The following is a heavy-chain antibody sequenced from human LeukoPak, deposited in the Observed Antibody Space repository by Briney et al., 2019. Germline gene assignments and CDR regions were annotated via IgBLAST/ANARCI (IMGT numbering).Heavy chain of an antibody. CDR1: GFTFSNAW. D-gene: IGHD5-18*01. J-gene: IGHJ4*02. V-gene: IGHV3-15*01. CDR3: TTDAYSYGYEDY. CDR2: IKSKADGGTT. Sequence: GGSLRLSCVASGFTFSNAWMNWVRQAPGKGPEWVDHIKSKADGGTTDYAVPVKGRFIISRDDSENTLYLQMNSLKIEDTAVYYCTTDAYSYGYEDYWGQGTLVSVSS.